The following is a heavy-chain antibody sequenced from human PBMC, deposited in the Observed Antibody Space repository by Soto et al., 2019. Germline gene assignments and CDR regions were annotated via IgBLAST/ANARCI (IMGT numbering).Heavy chain of an antibody. CDR1: GGSISSYY. CDR2: IYYSGST. J-gene: IGHJ4*02. D-gene: IGHD3-10*01. V-gene: IGHV4-59*01. CDR3: ARVGRGFGEIDY. Sequence: SETLSLTCTVSGGSISSYYWSWIRQPPGKGLEWIGYIYYSGSTNYNPSLKSRVTISVDTSKNQFSLKLSSVTAADTAVYYCARVGRGFGEIDYWGQGTLVTVS.